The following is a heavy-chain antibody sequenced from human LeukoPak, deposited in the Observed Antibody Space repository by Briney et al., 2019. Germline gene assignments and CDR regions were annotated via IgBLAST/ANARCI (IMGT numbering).Heavy chain of an antibody. V-gene: IGHV5-51*01. CDR1: GYSSTTYW. Sequence: GESLKISCKGSGYSSTTYWIGWVRQMPGKGLEWMGIIYPGDSDTRYSPSFQGQVTISADKSISTAYLQWSSLKASDTAMYYCARHQIVGATRSPFDYWGQGTLVTVSS. CDR2: IYPGDSDT. J-gene: IGHJ4*02. D-gene: IGHD1-26*01. CDR3: ARHQIVGATRSPFDY.